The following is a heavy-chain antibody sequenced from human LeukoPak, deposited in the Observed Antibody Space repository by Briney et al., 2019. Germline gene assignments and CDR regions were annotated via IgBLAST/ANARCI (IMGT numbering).Heavy chain of an antibody. V-gene: IGHV3-23*01. CDR1: GFRFSNYA. J-gene: IGHJ4*02. CDR3: ARDEGGTYCSSTSCPIDY. D-gene: IGHD2-2*01. Sequence: GGSLRLSCAASGFRFSNYAMTWVRQAPREGLEWVSGTSDSGGSTYYADSVKGRFTISRDNSKNTLFLQMNSLRAEDTAVYYCARDEGGTYCSSTSCPIDYWGQGTLVTVSS. CDR2: TSDSGGST.